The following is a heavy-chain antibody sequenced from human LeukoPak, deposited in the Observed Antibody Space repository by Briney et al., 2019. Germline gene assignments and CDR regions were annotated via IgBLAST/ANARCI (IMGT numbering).Heavy chain of an antibody. CDR3: AREGVTGTTRMDV. J-gene: IGHJ6*03. V-gene: IGHV1-69*04. CDR2: IIPILGIA. Sequence: SVKVSCKASGGTFSSYTISWVRQAPGQGLECMGRIIPILGIANYAQKFQGRVTITADKSTSTAYMELSSLRSEDTAVYYCAREGVTGTTRMDVWGKGTTVTVSS. D-gene: IGHD1-1*01. CDR1: GGTFSSYT.